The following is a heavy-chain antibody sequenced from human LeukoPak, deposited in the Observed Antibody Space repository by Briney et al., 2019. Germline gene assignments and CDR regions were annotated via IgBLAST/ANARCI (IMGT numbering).Heavy chain of an antibody. Sequence: ASVKVSCKASGYTFTSYDINWVRQATGQGLEWMGGIIPIFGTANYAQKFQGRVTITADESTSTAYMELSSLRSEDTAVYYCARVSLGNEPGSPQNYYYYGMDVWGQGTTVTVSS. J-gene: IGHJ6*02. CDR2: IIPIFGTA. CDR1: GYTFTSYD. V-gene: IGHV1-69*13. CDR3: ARVSLGNEPGSPQNYYYYGMDV.